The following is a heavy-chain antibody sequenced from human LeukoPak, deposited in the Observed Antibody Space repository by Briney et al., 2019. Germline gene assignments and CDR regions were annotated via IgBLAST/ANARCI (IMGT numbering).Heavy chain of an antibody. Sequence: GGSLRLSCAASGFTFSSHWMTWVRQAPGKGLEWVASVKEDVSEKYYVDSVKGRFTISRDNAKNSLYLQMNSLRVEDTAVYYCARGPPYGVRSDFLDCWGQGTLVTVSS. D-gene: IGHD4/OR15-4a*01. V-gene: IGHV3-7*01. CDR1: GFTFSSHW. CDR3: ARGPPYGVRSDFLDC. J-gene: IGHJ4*02. CDR2: VKEDVSEK.